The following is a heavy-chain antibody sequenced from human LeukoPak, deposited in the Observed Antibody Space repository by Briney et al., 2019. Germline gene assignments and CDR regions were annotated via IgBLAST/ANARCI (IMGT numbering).Heavy chain of an antibody. CDR2: VYNSGGT. J-gene: IGHJ5*02. V-gene: IGHV4-59*01. CDR3: ARDRCSGGSCSRFDP. D-gene: IGHD2-15*01. CDR1: GGSISGFY. Sequence: SETLSLTCTVSGGSISGFYWSWIRQPPGKGLGWLGYVYNSGGTNYNPSLKSRVTISVDTSKSQFSLNLTSVTAADTAVYYCARDRCSGGSCSRFDPWGQGTLVTVSS.